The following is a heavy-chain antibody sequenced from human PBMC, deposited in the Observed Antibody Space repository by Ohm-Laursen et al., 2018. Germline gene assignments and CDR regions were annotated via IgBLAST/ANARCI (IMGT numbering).Heavy chain of an antibody. Sequence: SDTLSLTCSVSGGPISSYYWSWIRQPPGMGLEWIAYILYSGSTKYNPSLKSRVTISIDTSKNQFSLKLSSVTAADTALYYCARNDSSGYYYEYWGQGTLVTVSS. CDR2: ILYSGST. CDR3: ARNDSSGYYYEY. CDR1: GGPISSYY. V-gene: IGHV4-59*07. D-gene: IGHD3-22*01. J-gene: IGHJ4*02.